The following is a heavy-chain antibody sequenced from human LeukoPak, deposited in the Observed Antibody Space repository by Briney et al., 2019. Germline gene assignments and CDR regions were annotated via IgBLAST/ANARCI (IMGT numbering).Heavy chain of an antibody. CDR2: ISGSGDNT. J-gene: IGHJ6*01. CDR1: GFTFRGFA. V-gene: IGHV3-23*01. D-gene: IGHD1-26*01. CDR3: AKMKGHPLPKYYMDV. Sequence: RGSLRLSCAASGFTFRGFAMSWVRRTPGKGLEWVSGISGSGDNTLYADSVKGRFTISRDNSKNTLYLEMNSLRAEDTAIYYCAKMKGHPLPKYYMDVWGQGTTVTVSS.